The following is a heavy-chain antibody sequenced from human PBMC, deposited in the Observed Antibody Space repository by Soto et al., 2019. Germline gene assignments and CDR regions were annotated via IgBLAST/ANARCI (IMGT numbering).Heavy chain of an antibody. V-gene: IGHV4-4*07. CDR3: AGMPYTSGLRFDP. Sequence: PSETLSLTCTVSGASISGFYWSWIRKSAGKGLEWIGRIYATGTTDYNPSLKSRVSISLDRSNNQCSLKLKSVTAADTAVYFCAGMPYTSGLRFDPWGPGTLVTVSS. J-gene: IGHJ5*02. CDR1: GASISGFY. D-gene: IGHD6-19*01. CDR2: IYATGTT.